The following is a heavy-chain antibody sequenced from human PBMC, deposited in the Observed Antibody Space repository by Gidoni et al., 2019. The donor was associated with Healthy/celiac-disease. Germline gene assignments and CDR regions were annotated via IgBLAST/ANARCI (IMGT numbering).Heavy chain of an antibody. V-gene: IGHV3-21*01. Sequence: DVKLVESGGGLVKPGRSLCLPCAASGFPFSSYSMNWVRQAPGTGREWVSSISSSSSYIYYADSVKGRFTISRDNAKNSLYLQMNSLSAEDTAVYYCARCGGGSCYSIDYWGQGTLVTVSS. J-gene: IGHJ4*02. CDR3: ARCGGGSCYSIDY. D-gene: IGHD2-15*01. CDR1: GFPFSSYS. CDR2: ISSSSSYI.